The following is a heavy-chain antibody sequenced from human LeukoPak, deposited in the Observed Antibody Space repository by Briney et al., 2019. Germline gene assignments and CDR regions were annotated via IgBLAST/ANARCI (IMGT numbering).Heavy chain of an antibody. CDR1: GGSFSGYY. Sequence: PSETLSLTCAVYGGSFSGYYWSWIRQPPGKGLEWIGEINHSGSTNYNPSLKSRVTISADTSKNQFSLKLSSVTAADTAVYYCAREARSPIAARPIDYWGQGTLVTVSS. D-gene: IGHD6-6*01. CDR3: AREARSPIAARPIDY. J-gene: IGHJ4*02. CDR2: INHSGST. V-gene: IGHV4-34*01.